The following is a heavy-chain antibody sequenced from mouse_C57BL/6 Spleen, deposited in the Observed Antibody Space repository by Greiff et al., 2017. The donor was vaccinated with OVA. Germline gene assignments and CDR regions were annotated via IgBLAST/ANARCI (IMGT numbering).Heavy chain of an antibody. V-gene: IGHV1-15*01. CDR3: TRYYGSSWAY. CDR2: IDPETGGT. Sequence: VQLQQSGAELVRPGASVTLSCKASGYTFTDYEMHWVKQTPVHGLEWIGAIDPETGGTAYKQKFKGKAILTADKSSSTAYMELRSLTSEDSAVYYCTRYYGSSWAYWGQGTLVTVSA. J-gene: IGHJ3*01. D-gene: IGHD1-1*01. CDR1: GYTFTDYE.